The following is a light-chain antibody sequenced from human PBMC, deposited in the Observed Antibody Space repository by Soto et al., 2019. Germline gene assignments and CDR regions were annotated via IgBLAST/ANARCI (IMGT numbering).Light chain of an antibody. Sequence: EIVLTQSPATLSLSPGERVSLSCRASRPVVRQYTAWYHQKPGQAPRLLIHDAVSRATGIPDRFSGSDSASGTDFTLFINRLEPDDCGIFYCQQNGRSPTFGPGAKVDIK. CDR2: DAV. CDR3: QQNGRSPT. V-gene: IGKV3-20*01. J-gene: IGKJ3*01. CDR1: RPVVRQY.